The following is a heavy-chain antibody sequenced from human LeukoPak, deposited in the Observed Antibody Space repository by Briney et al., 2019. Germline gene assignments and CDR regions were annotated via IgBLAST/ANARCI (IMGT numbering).Heavy chain of an antibody. CDR1: GFTFSNYW. D-gene: IGHD2-2*02. CDR2: IKRDGSEK. Sequence: GGSLRLSCAASGFTFSNYWMSWVRQAPGKGPEWVANIKRDGSEKYNVDFLKGRFTISRDNAKNSLYLQMNSLRAEDTAVYYCARDYCTTTNCHNAFDVWGQGTRVTVSS. CDR3: ARDYCTTTNCHNAFDV. V-gene: IGHV3-7*01. J-gene: IGHJ3*01.